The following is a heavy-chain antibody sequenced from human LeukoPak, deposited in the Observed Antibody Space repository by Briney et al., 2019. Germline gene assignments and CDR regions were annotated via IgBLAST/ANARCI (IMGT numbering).Heavy chain of an antibody. CDR1: GYTFTGYY. D-gene: IGHD3-3*01. Sequence: ASVKVSCKASGYTFTGYYMHWVRQAPGQGLEWMGRINPNSGGTNYAQKFQGRVTMTRDTSISTAYMELSRLRSDDTAVYYCARDLTPGTISGYWGHGTLVTVSS. J-gene: IGHJ4*01. CDR2: INPNSGGT. CDR3: ARDLTPGTISGY. V-gene: IGHV1-2*06.